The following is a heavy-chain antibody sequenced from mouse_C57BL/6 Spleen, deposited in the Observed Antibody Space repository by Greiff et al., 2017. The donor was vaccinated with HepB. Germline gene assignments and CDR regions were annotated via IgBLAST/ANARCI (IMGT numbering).Heavy chain of an antibody. V-gene: IGHV1-69*01. J-gene: IGHJ2*01. D-gene: IGHD1-1*01. CDR2: IDPSDSYT. CDR3: ARGGGTTVVDPHYFDY. CDR1: GYTFTSYW. Sequence: QVQLQQPGAELVMPGASVKLSCKASGYTFTSYWMHWVKQRPGQGLEWIGEIDPSDSYTNYHQKFKGKSTLTVDKSSSTAYMQLSSLTSEDSAVYYCARGGGTTVVDPHYFDYWGQGTTLTVSS.